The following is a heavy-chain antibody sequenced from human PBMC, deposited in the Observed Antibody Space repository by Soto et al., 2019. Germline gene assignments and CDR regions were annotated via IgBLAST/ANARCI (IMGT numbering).Heavy chain of an antibody. V-gene: IGHV4-30-4*01. CDR1: GGSISSGNYY. D-gene: IGHD4-17*01. CDR2: ISYSGTT. CDR3: ATMGTPVTGRYYFDY. J-gene: IGHJ4*02. Sequence: QVQLQESGPGLVKPSQTLSLTCTVSGGSISSGNYYWSWIRQPPGKGLEWIGFISYSGTTHYSASLRSRVSISVDTSKNQFSLDLSSVTAADTAVYYCATMGTPVTGRYYFDYWGQGTLVTFSS.